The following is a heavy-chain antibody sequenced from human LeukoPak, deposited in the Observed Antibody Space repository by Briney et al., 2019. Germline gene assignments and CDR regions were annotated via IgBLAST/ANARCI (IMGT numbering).Heavy chain of an antibody. V-gene: IGHV3-23*01. Sequence: GGSLRLSCAASGFTFSDYYMSWIRQAPGKGLEWVSAISGSGGSTYYADSVKGRFTISRDNSKNTLYLQMNSLRAEDTAVYYCAKGCGGSCYYFDYWGQGTLVTVSS. D-gene: IGHD2-15*01. CDR3: AKGCGGSCYYFDY. CDR1: GFTFSDYY. CDR2: ISGSGGST. J-gene: IGHJ4*02.